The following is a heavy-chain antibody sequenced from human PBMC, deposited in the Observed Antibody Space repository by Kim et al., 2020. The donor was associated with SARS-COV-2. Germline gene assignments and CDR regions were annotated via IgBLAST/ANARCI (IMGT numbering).Heavy chain of an antibody. D-gene: IGHD3-22*01. V-gene: IGHV3-7*03. CDR2: INQDGSEK. Sequence: GGSLRLSCAASRFTFSSYWMTWVRQAPGKGLEWVANINQDGSEKYYVDSVKGRFTISRDNAKNSLYLQMSSLRAEDTAVYYCARYYDGSGNNDAFDMWG. CDR3: ARYYDGSGNNDAFDM. J-gene: IGHJ3*02. CDR1: RFTFSSYW.